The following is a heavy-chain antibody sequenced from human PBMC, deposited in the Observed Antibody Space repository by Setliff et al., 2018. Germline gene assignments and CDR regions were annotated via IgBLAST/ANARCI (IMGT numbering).Heavy chain of an antibody. CDR3: AHRRGDYYDSSGYYYDY. D-gene: IGHD3-22*01. Sequence: SGPTLVNPTQTLTLTSTFSGFSLSTSGVGVGWIRQPPGKALEWLALIYWDDDKRYSPSLKSRLTITKDTSKNQVVLTMTNMDPVDTATYYCAHRRGDYYDSSGYYYDYWGQGTLVTVSS. CDR2: IYWDDDK. J-gene: IGHJ4*02. V-gene: IGHV2-5*02. CDR1: GFSLSTSGVG.